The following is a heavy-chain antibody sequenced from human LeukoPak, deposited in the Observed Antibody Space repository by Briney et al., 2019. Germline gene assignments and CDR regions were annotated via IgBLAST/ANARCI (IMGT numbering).Heavy chain of an antibody. CDR2: ISGSGDAT. V-gene: IGHV3-48*01. J-gene: IGHJ3*02. D-gene: IGHD6-13*01. Sequence: PGGSLRLSCVASGFTFTSYGMSWVRQAPGKRLEWVSGISGSGDATYYADSVKGRFTISRDNAKNSLYLQMNSLRAEDTAVYYCAREMPSSWNLSPDAFDIWGQGTMVTVSS. CDR1: GFTFTSYG. CDR3: AREMPSSWNLSPDAFDI.